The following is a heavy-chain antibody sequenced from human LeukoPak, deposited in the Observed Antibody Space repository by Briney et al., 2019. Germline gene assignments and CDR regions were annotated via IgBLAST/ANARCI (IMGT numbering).Heavy chain of an antibody. Sequence: GGSLRLSCAASGFTFSGYGMHWVRQAPGKGLEWVAVISYDGSKKYYADSVKGRFTISRDNSKNTLYLQMNSLRAEDTAVYYCAKDGDGATSFDYWGQGTLVTVSS. D-gene: IGHD1-26*01. CDR2: ISYDGSKK. V-gene: IGHV3-30*18. J-gene: IGHJ4*02. CDR1: GFTFSGYG. CDR3: AKDGDGATSFDY.